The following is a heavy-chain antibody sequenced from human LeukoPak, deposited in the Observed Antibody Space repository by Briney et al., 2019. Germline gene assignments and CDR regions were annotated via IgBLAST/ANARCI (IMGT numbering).Heavy chain of an antibody. CDR1: RFTFSSYW. D-gene: IGHD2-21*01. V-gene: IGHV3-7*01. CDR2: IKEDGSAK. Sequence: TGGSLRLSCAASRFTFSSYWMSWVRQAPGKGLEWVANIKEDGSAKYYVDSVKGRLTISRDNAKNSLYLQMNSLRAEDTAVYYCTRDVYTYCRETFFDSWGQGTLVTVSS. CDR3: TRDVYTYCRETFFDS. J-gene: IGHJ4*02.